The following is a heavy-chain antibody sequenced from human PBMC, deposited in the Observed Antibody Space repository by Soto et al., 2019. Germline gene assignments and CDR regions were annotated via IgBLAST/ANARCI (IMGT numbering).Heavy chain of an antibody. J-gene: IGHJ6*02. V-gene: IGHV4-34*01. CDR1: GGSFSGYY. Sequence: SETLSLTCAVYGGSFSGYYWSWIRQPPGKGLEWIGEINHSGSTNYNPSLKSRVTISVDTSKNQFSLKLSSVTAADTAVYYCARGSGSYGYYYYYYYYGMDVWGQGTTVTVSS. CDR3: ARGSGSYGYYYYYYYYGMDV. CDR2: INHSGST. D-gene: IGHD3-10*01.